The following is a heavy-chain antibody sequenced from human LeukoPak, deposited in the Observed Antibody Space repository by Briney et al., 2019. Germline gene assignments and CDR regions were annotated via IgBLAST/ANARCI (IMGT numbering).Heavy chain of an antibody. CDR1: GFTFSRFG. CDR2: IWYDGSNK. J-gene: IGHJ4*02. CDR3: ARRDGYDFDY. D-gene: IGHD5-24*01. V-gene: IGHV3-33*01. Sequence: GGSLRLSCAASGFTFSRFGMHWVRQAPGKGLEWVAVIWYDGSNKYYADSVKGRFTISRDNSKNTLYLEMNSLRAEDTAVYYCARRDGYDFDYWGQGTLVTVSS.